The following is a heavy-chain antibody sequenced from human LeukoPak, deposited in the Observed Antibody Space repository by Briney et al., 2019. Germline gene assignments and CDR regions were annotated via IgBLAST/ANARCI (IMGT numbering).Heavy chain of an antibody. J-gene: IGHJ4*02. CDR2: MNPNSGST. V-gene: IGHV1-8*03. CDR1: GYTFTSYD. CDR3: ARGRSTGYPYYFEY. Sequence: ASVKVSCKASGYTFTSYDINWVRQTTGQGLEWMGWMNPNSGSTGYAQKFQGRVTITRNTSISTAYMELSGLRSEDTAVYYCARGRSTGYPYYFEYWGKGTLVTVSS. D-gene: IGHD5-12*01.